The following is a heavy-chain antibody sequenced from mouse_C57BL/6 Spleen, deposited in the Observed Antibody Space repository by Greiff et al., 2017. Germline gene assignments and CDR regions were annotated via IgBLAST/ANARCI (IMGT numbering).Heavy chain of an antibody. Sequence: VQLKQPGAELVRPGSSVKLSCKASGYTFTSYWMHWVKQRPIQGLEWIGNIDPSDSETHYNQKFKDKATLTVDKSSSTAYMQLSSLTSEDSAVYSCARLDSSGLAWFAYWGQGTLVTVSA. D-gene: IGHD3-2*02. CDR1: GYTFTSYW. J-gene: IGHJ3*01. CDR2: IDPSDSET. V-gene: IGHV1-52*01. CDR3: ARLDSSGLAWFAY.